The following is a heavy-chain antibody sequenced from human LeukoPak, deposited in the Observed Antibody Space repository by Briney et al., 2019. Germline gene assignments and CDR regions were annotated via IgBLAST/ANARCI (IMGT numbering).Heavy chain of an antibody. J-gene: IGHJ4*02. CDR2: IIPILGIA. Sequence: SVKVSCKASGGTFSSYAISWVRQAPGQGLEWMGRIIPILGIANYAQKFQGRVTITADKSTSTAYMELSSLRSEDTAVYYCTTAPTRGWLPYFHYWGQGTVVTVSS. CDR3: TTAPTRGWLPYFHY. D-gene: IGHD5-12*01. V-gene: IGHV1-69*04. CDR1: GGTFSSYA.